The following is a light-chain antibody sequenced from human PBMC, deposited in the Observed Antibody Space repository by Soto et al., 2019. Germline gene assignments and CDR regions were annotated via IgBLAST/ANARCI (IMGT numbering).Light chain of an antibody. Sequence: PGERATLSCRASQSVRSSFLAWYRQKPGQAPRLLIYGATTRATGIPDRISGSGSGTDFTLTISRLEPEDFATYHCQQSYSTPYTFGQGTKLEIK. J-gene: IGKJ2*01. CDR2: GAT. CDR1: QSVRSSF. V-gene: IGKV3-20*01. CDR3: QQSYSTPYT.